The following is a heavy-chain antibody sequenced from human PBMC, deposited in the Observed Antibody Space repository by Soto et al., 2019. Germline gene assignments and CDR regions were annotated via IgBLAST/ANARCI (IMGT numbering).Heavy chain of an antibody. CDR1: GYTFTSYG. D-gene: IGHD6-19*01. CDR3: ARHIAVAGTEDFQH. J-gene: IGHJ1*01. V-gene: IGHV1-69*13. CDR2: IIPIFGTA. Sequence: ASVKVSCKASGYTFTSYGISWVRQAPGQGLEWMGGIIPIFGTANYAQKFQGRVTITADESTSTAYMELSSLRSEDTAVYYCARHIAVAGTEDFQHWGQGTLVTVSS.